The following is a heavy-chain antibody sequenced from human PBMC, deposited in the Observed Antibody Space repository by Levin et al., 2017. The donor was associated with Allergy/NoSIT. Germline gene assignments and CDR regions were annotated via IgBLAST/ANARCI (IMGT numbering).Heavy chain of an antibody. CDR1: GGTFSSYA. D-gene: IGHD1-26*01. CDR3: SQVSGSYTDY. CDR2: IIPIFGTA. V-gene: IGHV1-69*01. Sequence: PGESLKISCKASGGTFSSYAISWVRQAPGQGLEWMGGIIPIFGTANYAQKFQGRVTITADESTSTAYMELSSLRSEDTAVYYCSQVSGSYTDYWGQGTLVTVSS. J-gene: IGHJ4*02.